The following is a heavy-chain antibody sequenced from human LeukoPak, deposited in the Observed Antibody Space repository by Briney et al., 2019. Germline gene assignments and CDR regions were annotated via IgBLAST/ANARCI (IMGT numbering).Heavy chain of an antibody. CDR3: ARDLHYYVAMDV. Sequence: GGSLRLSCAASGFTLSNSWMHWVRQTPGKGLVWVSRISNDGSSLIYADSVKGRFTISRDNAKNTLYLQMNNLRAEDTALYYCARDLHYYVAMDVWGQGTTVTVSS. CDR2: ISNDGSSL. D-gene: IGHD3-10*02. V-gene: IGHV3-74*01. J-gene: IGHJ6*02. CDR1: GFTLSNSW.